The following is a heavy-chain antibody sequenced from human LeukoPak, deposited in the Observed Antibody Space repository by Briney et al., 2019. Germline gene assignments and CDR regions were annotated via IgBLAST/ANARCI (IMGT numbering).Heavy chain of an antibody. CDR2: IYYSGST. V-gene: IGHV4-39*01. CDR3: ARLPGPGIAAAGGIDY. CDR1: GGSISSSSYY. J-gene: IGHJ4*02. D-gene: IGHD6-13*01. Sequence: SETLSLTCTVSGGSISSSSYYWGWIRQPPGKGLEWIGSIYYSGSTYYNPSLKSRVTISVDTSKNQFSLKLSSVTAADTAVYYCARLPGPGIAAAGGIDYWGQGTLVTVSS.